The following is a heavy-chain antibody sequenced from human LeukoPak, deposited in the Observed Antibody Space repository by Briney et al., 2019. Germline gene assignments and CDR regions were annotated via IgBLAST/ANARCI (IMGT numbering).Heavy chain of an antibody. CDR2: INPNSGGT. CDR1: GYIFTAYY. D-gene: IGHD3-22*01. CDR3: ARFTSGYYGYFDY. Sequence: GASVKVPCKVSGYIFTAYYIHWVRQAPGHGLEWMGWINPNSGGTNYAQKFQGRVTMTRDTSISTAYMELSRLRSDDTAVYYCARFTSGYYGYFDYWGQGTLVTVSS. V-gene: IGHV1-2*02. J-gene: IGHJ4*02.